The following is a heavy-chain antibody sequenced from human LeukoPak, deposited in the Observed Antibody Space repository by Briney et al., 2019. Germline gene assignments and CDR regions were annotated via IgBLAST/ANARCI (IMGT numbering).Heavy chain of an antibody. CDR1: GFTFSSYW. Sequence: GGSLRLSCAASGFTFSSYWMSWVRQAPGKGLEWVANIKQDGSEKYYVDSVKGRFTISRDNAKNTLYLQMNSLRAEDTAVYYCARAVTGRCSGGSCYHSRLDYWGQGTLVTVSS. V-gene: IGHV3-7*01. J-gene: IGHJ4*02. D-gene: IGHD2-15*01. CDR2: IKQDGSEK. CDR3: ARAVTGRCSGGSCYHSRLDY.